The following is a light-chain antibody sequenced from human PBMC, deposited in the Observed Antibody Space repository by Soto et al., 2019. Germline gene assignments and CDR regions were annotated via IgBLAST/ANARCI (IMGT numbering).Light chain of an antibody. CDR3: QQYGSSFPCT. V-gene: IGKV3-20*01. J-gene: IGKJ2*02. CDR1: QSVSSSY. CDR2: GAS. Sequence: EIVLTQSPGTLSLSPGERATLSCRASQSVSSSYLAWYQQKPGQAPRLLIYGASSRAAGIPDRFSGSGSGTDFTLPISRLEPEDVAVDYCQQYGSSFPCTFGQGTKLEIK.